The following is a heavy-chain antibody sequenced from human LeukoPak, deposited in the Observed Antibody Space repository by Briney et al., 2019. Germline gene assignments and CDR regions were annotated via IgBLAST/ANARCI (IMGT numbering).Heavy chain of an antibody. CDR2: IYGDDRA. CDR3: ARDLAGFEEPRYYYYMDV. D-gene: IGHD3-9*01. J-gene: IGHJ6*03. Sequence: GGSLRLSCVPSGFTVNRNVMSWVRQAPGKGLEWVSLIYGDDRAFNADSVKGRFTTSRDKSKNTLFLQMSSLKPEDTAMYYCARDLAGFEEPRYYYYMDVWGKGTTVTVSS. V-gene: IGHV3-66*02. CDR1: GFTVNRNV.